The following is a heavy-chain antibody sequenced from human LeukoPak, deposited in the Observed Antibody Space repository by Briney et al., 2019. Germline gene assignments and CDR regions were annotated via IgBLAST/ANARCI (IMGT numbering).Heavy chain of an antibody. CDR2: MNNDGSTT. Sequence: GGSLRLSCVASGFTFSTYWMHWVRQAPGKGLVWVSRMNNDGSTTNYADSVKGRFTISRDNSKNTLYLQMNSLRAEDTAVYYCARDRVGRGYCSSTSCSPSAFPYYYYYMDVWGKGTTVTVSS. D-gene: IGHD2-2*01. CDR1: GFTFSTYW. CDR3: ARDRVGRGYCSSTSCSPSAFPYYYYYMDV. J-gene: IGHJ6*03. V-gene: IGHV3-74*01.